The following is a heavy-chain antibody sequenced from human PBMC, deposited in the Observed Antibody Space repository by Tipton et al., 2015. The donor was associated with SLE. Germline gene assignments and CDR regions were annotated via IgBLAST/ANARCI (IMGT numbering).Heavy chain of an antibody. V-gene: IGHV3-30*04. CDR3: ARDLGGAFDI. CDR1: GFTFSSYA. CDR2: ISYDGSNK. D-gene: IGHD3-16*01. Sequence: SLRLSCAASGFTFSSYAMHWVRQAPGKGLEWVAVISYDGSNKYYADSVKGRFTISRDNAKNSLYLQMNSLRAEDTAVYYCARDLGGAFDIWGQGTMVTVSS. J-gene: IGHJ3*02.